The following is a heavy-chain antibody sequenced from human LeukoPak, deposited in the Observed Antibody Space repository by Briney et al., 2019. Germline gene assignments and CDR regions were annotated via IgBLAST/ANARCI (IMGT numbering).Heavy chain of an antibody. D-gene: IGHD3-22*01. CDR1: GGSFSGYY. V-gene: IGHV4-59*01. J-gene: IGHJ4*02. CDR2: IYYSGST. Sequence: SETLSLTCAVYGGSFSGYYWSWIRQPPGKGLEWIGYIYYSGSTNYNPSLKSRVTISVDTSKNQFSLKLSSVTAADTAVYYCARGQYYYDSSGYYPIDYWGQGTLVTVSS. CDR3: ARGQYYYDSSGYYPIDY.